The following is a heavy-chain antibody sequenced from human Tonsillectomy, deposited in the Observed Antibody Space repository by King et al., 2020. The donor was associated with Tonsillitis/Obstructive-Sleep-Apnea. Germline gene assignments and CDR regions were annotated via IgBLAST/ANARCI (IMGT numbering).Heavy chain of an antibody. CDR3: ARATSTSAFDI. J-gene: IGHJ3*02. CDR1: GGSFSGYY. D-gene: IGHD4-11*01. Sequence: VQLQQWGAGLLKPSETLSLTCAVYGGSFSGYYWSWIRQPPGKGLEWIGEINHSGSTNYNPSLKSRVTISLDTSKNQYSLKLSSLTAADTAVYYCARATSTSAFDIWGQGTMVTVSS. CDR2: INHSGST. V-gene: IGHV4-34*01.